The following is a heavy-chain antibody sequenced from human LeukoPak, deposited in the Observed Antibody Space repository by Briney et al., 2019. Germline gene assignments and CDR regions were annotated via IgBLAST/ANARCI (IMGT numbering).Heavy chain of an antibody. V-gene: IGHV3-11*04. J-gene: IGHJ4*02. CDR2: IRSGATTL. Sequence: GGSLRLSCTPSGFTFSDFYMAWIRPSPGRGLEWLSYIRSGATTLFYAASVKSRFTISRDNAKKSLYLQMNTLGVEDTAIYYCARVRGSFDTSGYSPPSYFDDWGQGTLVTVSS. CDR1: GFTFSDFY. CDR3: ARVRGSFDTSGYSPPSYFDD. D-gene: IGHD3-22*01.